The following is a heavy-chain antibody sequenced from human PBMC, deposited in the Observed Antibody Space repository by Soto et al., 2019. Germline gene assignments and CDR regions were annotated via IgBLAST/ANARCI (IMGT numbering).Heavy chain of an antibody. CDR1: GGTFSSYA. D-gene: IGHD1-26*01. J-gene: IGHJ3*02. CDR3: ARGGSGSYYVGFAADAFDI. V-gene: IGHV1-69*01. Sequence: QVQLVQSGAEVKKPGSSVKVSCKASGGTFSSYAISWVRQAPGQGLEWMGGIIPIFGTANYAQKFQGRVTITADESTSTAYMELSSLRSEDTAVDYCARGGSGSYYVGFAADAFDIWGQGTMVTVSS. CDR2: IIPIFGTA.